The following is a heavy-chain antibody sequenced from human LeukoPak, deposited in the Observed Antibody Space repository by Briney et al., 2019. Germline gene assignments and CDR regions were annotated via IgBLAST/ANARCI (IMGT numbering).Heavy chain of an antibody. CDR3: ARSRGSYSETGYYFDY. D-gene: IGHD1-26*01. CDR1: SYTFTSYG. Sequence: ASVKVSCKASSYTFTSYGISWVRQAPGQGLEWMGWISTYNRNTNYAQKLQGRVTVTTDTSTSTAYMELRSLRSDDTAVYYCARSRGSYSETGYYFDYWGQGTLVTVSS. CDR2: ISTYNRNT. J-gene: IGHJ4*02. V-gene: IGHV1-18*01.